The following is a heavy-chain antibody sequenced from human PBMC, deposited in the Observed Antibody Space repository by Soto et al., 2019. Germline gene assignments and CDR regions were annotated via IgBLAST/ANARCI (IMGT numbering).Heavy chain of an antibody. CDR2: ISGSGGST. CDR3: AKHYYDSSGLAFFDY. D-gene: IGHD3-22*01. J-gene: IGHJ4*02. V-gene: IGHV3-23*01. Sequence: TGGSLRLSCAASGFTFSSYAMSWVRQAPGKGLEWVSAISGSGGSTYYADSVKGRFTISRDNSKNTLYLQMNSLRAEDTAVYYCAKHYYDSSGLAFFDYWGQGTLVTVSS. CDR1: GFTFSSYA.